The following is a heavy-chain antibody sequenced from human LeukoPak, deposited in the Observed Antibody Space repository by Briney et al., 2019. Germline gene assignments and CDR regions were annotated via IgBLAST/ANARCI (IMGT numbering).Heavy chain of an antibody. J-gene: IGHJ4*02. D-gene: IGHD6-13*01. CDR1: GYTFTSYD. CDR3: ARPSIAAAADY. Sequence: ASMKVSCKASGYTFTSYDINWVRQATGQGLEWMGWMNPNSGNTGYAQKFQGRVTITRNTSISTAYMELSSLRSEDTAVYYCARPSIAAAADYWGQGTLVTVSS. V-gene: IGHV1-8*01. CDR2: MNPNSGNT.